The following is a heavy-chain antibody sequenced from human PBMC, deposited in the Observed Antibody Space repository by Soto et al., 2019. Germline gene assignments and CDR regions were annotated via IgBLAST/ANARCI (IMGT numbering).Heavy chain of an antibody. V-gene: IGHV1-69*02. CDR2: IIPILGIA. CDR3: ATGYCSGGSCPKHALDY. CDR1: GGTFSSYT. D-gene: IGHD2-15*01. Sequence: QVQLVQSGAEVKKPGSSVKVSCKASGGTFSSYTISWVRQAPGQGLEWMGRIIPILGIANYAQKFQGRVTITADNPTSTAYMELSSLRSEDTAVYYCATGYCSGGSCPKHALDYCGQGTLVTVSS. J-gene: IGHJ4*02.